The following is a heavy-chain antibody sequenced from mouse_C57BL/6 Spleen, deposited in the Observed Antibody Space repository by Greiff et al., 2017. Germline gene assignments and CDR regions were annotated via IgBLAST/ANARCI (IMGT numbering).Heavy chain of an antibody. J-gene: IGHJ1*03. Sequence: EVKVEESGGGLVQPGGSMKLSCAASGFTFSDAWMDWVRQSPEQGLEWVAEIRHKANNHATYYADSVKGRFTISRDDSKSSVYLQMNSLRAEDTGIYYCTRDSNYWYFDVWGTGTTVTVSS. CDR2: IRHKANNHAT. D-gene: IGHD2-5*01. CDR1: GFTFSDAW. V-gene: IGHV6-6*01. CDR3: TRDSNYWYFDV.